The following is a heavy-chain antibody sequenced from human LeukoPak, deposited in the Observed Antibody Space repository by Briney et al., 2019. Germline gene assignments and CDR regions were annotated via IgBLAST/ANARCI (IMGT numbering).Heavy chain of an antibody. CDR2: MNPNSGNT. D-gene: IGHD2-2*01. CDR1: GGTFSSYA. J-gene: IGHJ6*03. CDR3: ARGDIVVVPAAPGRYYYYYYMDV. Sequence: ASVKVSCKASGGTFSSYAISWVRQAPGQGLEWMGWMNPNSGNTGYAQKFQGRVTMTRNTSISTAYMELSSLRSEDTAVYYCARGDIVVVPAAPGRYYYYYYMDVWGKGTTVTISS. V-gene: IGHV1-8*02.